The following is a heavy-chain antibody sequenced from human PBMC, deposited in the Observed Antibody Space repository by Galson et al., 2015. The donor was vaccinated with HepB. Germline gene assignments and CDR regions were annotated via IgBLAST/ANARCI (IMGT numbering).Heavy chain of an antibody. CDR1: GFTFSSYA. Sequence: SLRLSCAASGFTFSSYAMHWVRQAPGEGLAYVSAINTNGGSTNYASSVKGRFTISRDNSKNTPYLQMGSLRAEDMAVYYCARLYCSGGSCYFDYWGQGTLVTVSS. D-gene: IGHD2-15*01. CDR3: ARLYCSGGSCYFDY. V-gene: IGHV3-64*01. CDR2: INTNGGST. J-gene: IGHJ4*02.